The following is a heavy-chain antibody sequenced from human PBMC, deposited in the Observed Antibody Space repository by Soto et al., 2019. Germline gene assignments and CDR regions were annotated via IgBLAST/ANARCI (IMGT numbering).Heavy chain of an antibody. V-gene: IGHV3-23*01. CDR1: GGSFSGYY. CDR2: LTPSGGET. CDR3: AHPRGYGVFDAYDI. Sequence: ETLSLTCAVYGGSFSGYYWSWIRQPPGKGLEWVSALTPSGGETYYADSVKGRFTISRDNSMNALYLQMNSLRIEDTAVYYCAHPRGYGVFDAYDIWGQGTMVTVSS. J-gene: IGHJ3*02. D-gene: IGHD4-17*01.